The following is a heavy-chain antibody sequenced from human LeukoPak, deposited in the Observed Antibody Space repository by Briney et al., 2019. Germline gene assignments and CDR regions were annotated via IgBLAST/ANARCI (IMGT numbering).Heavy chain of an antibody. D-gene: IGHD2-15*01. CDR2: IYSGGST. CDR3: ARDYCSGGSCYPDY. V-gene: IGHV3-53*01. Sequence: GGSLRLSCAASGFTVSSNYMSWVRQAPGKGLEWVSVIYSGGSTYYADSVKGRFTISSDNSKNTLYLQMNSLRAEDTAVYYCARDYCSGGSCYPDYWGQGTLVTVSS. J-gene: IGHJ4*02. CDR1: GFTVSSNY.